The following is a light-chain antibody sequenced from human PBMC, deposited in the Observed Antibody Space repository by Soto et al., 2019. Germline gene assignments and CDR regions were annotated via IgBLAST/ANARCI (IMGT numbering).Light chain of an antibody. CDR2: EVS. Sequence: QSVLTQPASVFGSPGQSITISCTGTSSDVGSYNLVSWYQQHPGKAPKLMIYEVSKRPSGVSNRFSGSKSGNTASLTISGLQAEDEADYYCCSYAGSSTLFGGGTKLTVL. J-gene: IGLJ3*02. CDR1: SSDVGSYNL. CDR3: CSYAGSSTL. V-gene: IGLV2-23*02.